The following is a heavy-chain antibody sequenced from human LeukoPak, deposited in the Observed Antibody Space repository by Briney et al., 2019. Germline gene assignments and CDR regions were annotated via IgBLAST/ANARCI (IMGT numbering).Heavy chain of an antibody. CDR2: ISSSGTI. CDR3: ARDQNHYVWGTYRYNPFDY. J-gene: IGHJ4*02. Sequence: GGSLRLSCAASGFTFSSYEMNWVRQAPGQGLDWISYISSSGTIYYADSVKGRFTISRDNAKNSLYLEMYSLRDEDTAVYYCARDQNHYVWGTYRYNPFDYWGQGTLVTVSS. D-gene: IGHD3-16*02. CDR1: GFTFSSYE. V-gene: IGHV3-48*03.